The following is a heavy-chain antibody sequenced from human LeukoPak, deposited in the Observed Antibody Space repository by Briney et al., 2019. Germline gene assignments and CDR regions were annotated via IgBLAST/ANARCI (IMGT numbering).Heavy chain of an antibody. CDR1: RYTFTGYY. Sequence: ASVKVSCKASRYTFTGYYMHWVRQAPGQGLQWMGWINPDSGGTNYAQKFQGRVTMTRDTSISTAYMALSRLTYDDTAVYYCVRGPPEYCSGGSCYSGRNWFDPWGQGTLVTVSS. D-gene: IGHD2-15*01. J-gene: IGHJ5*02. CDR3: VRGPPEYCSGGSCYSGRNWFDP. CDR2: INPDSGGT. V-gene: IGHV1-2*02.